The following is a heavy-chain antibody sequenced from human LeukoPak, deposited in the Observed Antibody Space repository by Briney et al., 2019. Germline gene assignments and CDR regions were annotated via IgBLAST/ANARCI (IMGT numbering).Heavy chain of an antibody. CDR1: GFTFSSSW. D-gene: IGHD6-19*01. CDR3: ARDIGGIAVAGDPYYYGMDV. CDR2: IKEDGSKK. J-gene: IGHJ6*02. Sequence: GGSLRLSCAASGFTFSSSWMTWVRQAPGKGLEWVANIKEDGSKKYYVDSVKGRFTISRDNAKNSLYLQMNSLRAEDTAVYYCARDIGGIAVAGDPYYYGMDVWGQGTTVTVSS. V-gene: IGHV3-7*01.